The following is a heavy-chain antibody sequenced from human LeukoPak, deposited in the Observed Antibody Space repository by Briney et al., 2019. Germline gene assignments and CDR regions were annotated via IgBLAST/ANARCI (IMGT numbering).Heavy chain of an antibody. J-gene: IGHJ3*02. CDR3: AREAVLYSYGRADAFDI. CDR2: IWYDGSNK. D-gene: IGHD5-18*01. Sequence: GRSLRLSCAPAGFTLTDYYMNWVRQAPGKGRGWEAVIWYDGSNKYYADSVKGRFTISRDNSKNTLYLQMNSRRAEDTAVYYCAREAVLYSYGRADAFDIWGQGTMVTVSS. CDR1: GFTLTDYY. V-gene: IGHV3-33*01.